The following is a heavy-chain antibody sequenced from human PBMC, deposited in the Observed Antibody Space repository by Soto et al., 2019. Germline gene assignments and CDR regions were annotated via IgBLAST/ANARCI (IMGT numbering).Heavy chain of an antibody. CDR2: MEPSSGRT. D-gene: IGHD1-26*01. CDR3: ARGVTAGVDY. CDR1: GYSFTGLD. Sequence: ASVKVSCKASGYSFTGLDINWVRQTTGQGLEWMGWMEPSSGRTGYAQKFQGRVTMTRDTSINTAYMELSSLTSDDTAFYYCARGVTAGVDYWGQGNLVTVS. J-gene: IGHJ4*02. V-gene: IGHV1-8*01.